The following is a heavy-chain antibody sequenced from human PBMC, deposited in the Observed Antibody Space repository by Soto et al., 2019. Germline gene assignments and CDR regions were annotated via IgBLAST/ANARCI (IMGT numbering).Heavy chain of an antibody. CDR1: GGSFSGYY. J-gene: IGHJ6*03. V-gene: IGHV4-34*01. Sequence: PSETLSLTCAVYGGSFSGYYWSWIRPPPGKGLEWIGEINHSGSTNYNPSLKSRVTISVDTSKNQFSLKLSSVTAADTAVYYCARVVVPAAGYYYYMDVWGKGTTVTVSS. CDR2: INHSGST. D-gene: IGHD2-2*01. CDR3: ARVVVPAAGYYYYMDV.